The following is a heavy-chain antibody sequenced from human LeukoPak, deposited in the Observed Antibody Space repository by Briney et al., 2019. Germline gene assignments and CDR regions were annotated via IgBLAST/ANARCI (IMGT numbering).Heavy chain of an antibody. CDR1: GFTFSSYA. CDR3: ARRAAAGTPYYYYGMDV. CDR2: ISYDGSNK. Sequence: GRSLRLSCAASGFTFSSYAMHWVRQAPGKGLEWVAVISYDGSNKYYADSVKGRFTISRDNPKNTLYLQMNSLRAEDTAVYYCARRAAAGTPYYYYGMDVWGQGTTVTVSS. J-gene: IGHJ6*02. V-gene: IGHV3-30-3*01. D-gene: IGHD6-13*01.